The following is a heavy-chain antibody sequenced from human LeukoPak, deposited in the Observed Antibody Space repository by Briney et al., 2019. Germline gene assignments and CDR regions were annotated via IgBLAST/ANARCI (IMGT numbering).Heavy chain of an antibody. Sequence: ASVKVSCKASGYTFTNYAMNWVRQAPGQGLEWMGWINTDTGNPTYAQGFTRRLVFSLDTSASTAYLQISSLKAEDTAVYYCARTLFGDQYQLLHNWFDPWGQGTLVTVSS. V-gene: IGHV7-4-1*02. CDR3: ARTLFGDQYQLLHNWFDP. D-gene: IGHD2-2*01. CDR1: GYTFTNYA. J-gene: IGHJ5*02. CDR2: INTDTGNP.